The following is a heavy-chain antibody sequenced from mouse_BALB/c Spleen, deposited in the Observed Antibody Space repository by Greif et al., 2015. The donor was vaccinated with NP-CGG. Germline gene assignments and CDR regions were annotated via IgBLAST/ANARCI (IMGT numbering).Heavy chain of an antibody. Sequence: VKLVESGAELAKPGASVKMSCKASGYTFTSYWMHWVKQRPGQGLEWIGYINPSTGHTEYNQKFKDKATLTADKSSSTAYVQLSSLASGDSAVYYCATTVVATFAYWGQGALVTVSA. D-gene: IGHD1-1*01. V-gene: IGHV1-7*01. CDR2: INPSTGHT. CDR1: GYTFTSYW. CDR3: ATTVVATFAY. J-gene: IGHJ3*01.